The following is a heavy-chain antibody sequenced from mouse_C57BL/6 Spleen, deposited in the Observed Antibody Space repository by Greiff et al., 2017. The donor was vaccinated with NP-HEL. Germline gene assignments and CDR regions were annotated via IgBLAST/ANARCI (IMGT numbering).Heavy chain of an antibody. CDR1: GFNIKDYY. CDR3: ARFPRLYDGSFDY. J-gene: IGHJ2*01. D-gene: IGHD2-3*01. Sequence: VQLQQSGAELVKPGASVKLSCTASGFNIKDYYMHWVKQRTEQGLEWIGRIDPEDGATKYAPKFQGKATITADTSSNPAYLQLSSLTSEDPAVYYCARFPRLYDGSFDYWGQGTTLTVSS. CDR2: IDPEDGAT. V-gene: IGHV14-2*01.